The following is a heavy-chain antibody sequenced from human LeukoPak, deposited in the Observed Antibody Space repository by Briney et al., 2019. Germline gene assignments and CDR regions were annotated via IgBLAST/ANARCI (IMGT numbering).Heavy chain of an antibody. J-gene: IGHJ6*02. CDR3: AKFFCSGGSCYSGYYYAMDV. CDR2: IYSGGDT. Sequence: GGSLRLSCAASGFSVSSNYMTWVRQAPGKGLGWVSVIYSGGDTYYADSVKGRFTISRDNSKNTLYLQMNSLRAEDTAVYYCAKFFCSGGSCYSGYYYAMDVWGQGTTVTVSS. V-gene: IGHV3-53*01. D-gene: IGHD2-15*01. CDR1: GFSVSSNY.